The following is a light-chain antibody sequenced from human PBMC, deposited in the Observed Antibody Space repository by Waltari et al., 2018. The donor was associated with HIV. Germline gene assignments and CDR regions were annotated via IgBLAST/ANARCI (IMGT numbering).Light chain of an antibody. Sequence: SALTQPASVSGSPGQSLTTSCLGATRVLRRFDLCSWYQQHPNKAPKLILYDVTYRPSGVSGRFSGSRSGSMASLTISGLQPEDEADYFCCSYSDSGTILFGGGTRVTVL. CDR1: TRVLRRFDL. CDR2: DVT. V-gene: IGLV2-14*03. J-gene: IGLJ2*01. CDR3: CSYSDSGTIL.